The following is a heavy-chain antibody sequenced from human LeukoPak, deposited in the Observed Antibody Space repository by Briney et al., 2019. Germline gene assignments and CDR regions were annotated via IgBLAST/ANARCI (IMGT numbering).Heavy chain of an antibody. CDR1: GYTFTSYG. V-gene: IGHV1-18*01. Sequence: ASVKVSCKASGYTFTSYGISWVRQAPGQGLEWMGWISAYNGNTNYAQKLQGRVTMTTDTSTSTAYMELRSLRSDDTAVYYCARGPSSYYYDSSGHFYWGQGTLVTVSS. D-gene: IGHD3-22*01. CDR3: ARGPSSYYYDSSGHFY. CDR2: ISAYNGNT. J-gene: IGHJ4*02.